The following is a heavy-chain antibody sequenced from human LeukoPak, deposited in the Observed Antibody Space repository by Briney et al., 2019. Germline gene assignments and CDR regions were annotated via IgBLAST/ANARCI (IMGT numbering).Heavy chain of an antibody. J-gene: IGHJ4*02. D-gene: IGHD6-19*01. CDR3: ARARESMRTAGSFFDF. V-gene: IGHV4-30-2*01. Sequence: ASETLSLTCGVSGDSISSGDYSWSWIRQPPGNGLEWIGYNYHSGHTNYNPSLKSRISISVDRSKNQFSLKLRSVTAADTAVYYCARARESMRTAGSFFDFWGQGILVTVSS. CDR2: NYHSGHT. CDR1: GDSISSGDYS.